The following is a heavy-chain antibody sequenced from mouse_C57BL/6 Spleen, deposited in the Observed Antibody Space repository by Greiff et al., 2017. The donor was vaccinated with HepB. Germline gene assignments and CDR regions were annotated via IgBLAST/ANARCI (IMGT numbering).Heavy chain of an antibody. CDR1: GFTFSDYY. Sequence: EVKVVESEGGLVQPGSSMKLSCTASGFTFSDYYMAWVRQVPEKGLEWVANINYDGSSTYYLDSLKSRFIISRDNAKNILYLQMSSLKSEDTATYYCARGYYGSSSYYFDYWGQGTTLTVSS. CDR3: ARGYYGSSSYYFDY. V-gene: IGHV5-16*01. D-gene: IGHD1-1*01. J-gene: IGHJ2*01. CDR2: INYDGSST.